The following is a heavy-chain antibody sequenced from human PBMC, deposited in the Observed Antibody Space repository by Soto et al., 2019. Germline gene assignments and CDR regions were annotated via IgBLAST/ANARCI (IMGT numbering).Heavy chain of an antibody. CDR3: ARDLWGYCGTDCYPLDV. V-gene: IGHV4-61*01. Sequence: SETLSLTCSVSGASIRSTSYYWGWIRQPPGKGLEWIGYMYNTGSTVYNPSFKSRVTISVDTSKNQFSLKLNSVTAADTAVYYCARDLWGYCGTDCYPLDVWGQGTTVTAP. J-gene: IGHJ6*02. D-gene: IGHD2-21*02. CDR1: GASIRSTSYY. CDR2: MYNTGST.